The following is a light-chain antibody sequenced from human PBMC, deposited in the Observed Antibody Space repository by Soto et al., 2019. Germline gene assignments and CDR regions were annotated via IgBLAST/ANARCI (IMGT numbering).Light chain of an antibody. CDR1: QSINIW. J-gene: IGKJ1*01. Sequence: DIQMTQSPSTLSASVGDRVTITCRASQSINIWLAWYQQKPGKAPKLLIYKASTLESGVPSRFSGSGSGTEFTLTISSLQPDEFATYYYQQYDSYSWTFGQGPKVEIK. CDR2: KAS. V-gene: IGKV1-5*03. CDR3: QQYDSYSWT.